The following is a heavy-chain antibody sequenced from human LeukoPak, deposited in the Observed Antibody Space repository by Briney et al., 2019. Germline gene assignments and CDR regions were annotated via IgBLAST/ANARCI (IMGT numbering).Heavy chain of an antibody. Sequence: SETLSLTCGVSGYSISSGYYCGWIRQPPGKGLEWIGSIYHGGSTYYNPSLKSRVTISVDTSKNQFSLKLSSLTAADTAVYSCARVIYCSGGSCYDGACFDPWGQGTLVTVSS. V-gene: IGHV4-38-2*01. CDR3: ARVIYCSGGSCYDGACFDP. D-gene: IGHD2-15*01. CDR2: IYHGGST. CDR1: GYSISSGYY. J-gene: IGHJ5*02.